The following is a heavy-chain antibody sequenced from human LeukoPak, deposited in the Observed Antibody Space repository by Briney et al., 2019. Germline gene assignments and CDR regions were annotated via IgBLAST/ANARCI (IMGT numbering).Heavy chain of an antibody. CDR3: VRDWAPASMQAAPFDC. J-gene: IGHJ4*02. V-gene: IGHV3-7*01. CDR1: GFGFSNFW. D-gene: IGHD2/OR15-2a*01. Sequence: SGGSLRLSCAASGFGFSNFWMSWVRQAPGEGPEWVANIKEDGSLKNYVDSVEGRFTVSRDNAKNTLYLQMNSLRLEDTAVYYCVRDWAPASMQAAPFDCWGQGTLVTVSS. CDR2: IKEDGSLK.